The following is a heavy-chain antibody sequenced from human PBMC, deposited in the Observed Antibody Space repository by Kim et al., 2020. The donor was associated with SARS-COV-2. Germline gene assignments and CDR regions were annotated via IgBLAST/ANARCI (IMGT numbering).Heavy chain of an antibody. CDR2: ISGSGGST. CDR1: GFTFSSYA. J-gene: IGHJ4*02. CDR3: AKPSSIEMATHDMVY. D-gene: IGHD5-12*01. Sequence: GGSLRLSCAASGFTFSSYAMSWVRQAPGKGLEWVSAISGSGGSTYYADSVKGRFTISRDNSKNTLYLQMNSLRAEDTAVYYCAKPSSIEMATHDMVYWGQGTLVTVSS. V-gene: IGHV3-23*01.